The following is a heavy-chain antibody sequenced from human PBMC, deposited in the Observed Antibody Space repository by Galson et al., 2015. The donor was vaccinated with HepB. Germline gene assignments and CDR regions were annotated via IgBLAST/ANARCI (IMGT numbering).Heavy chain of an antibody. D-gene: IGHD2-2*01. J-gene: IGHJ3*01. CDR1: GYIFTTYA. Sequence: SVKVSCKASGYIFTTYAISWVRQAPGQGLEWMGWISTYNGNTNYSQKFQGRVTITRDTSASTAYMELSSLRSEDTAVYYCARLGYCSSTSCYDYWGQGTMVTVSS. CDR3: ARLGYCSSTSCYDY. CDR2: ISTYNGNT. V-gene: IGHV1-18*04.